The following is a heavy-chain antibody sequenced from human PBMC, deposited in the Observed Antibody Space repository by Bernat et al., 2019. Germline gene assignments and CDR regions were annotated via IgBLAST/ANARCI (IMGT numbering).Heavy chain of an antibody. V-gene: IGHV3-30*18. CDR1: GFTFSSYG. D-gene: IGHD3-22*01. CDR3: AKGSGPYDSSGYSLGY. J-gene: IGHJ4*02. CDR2: ISYDGSNK. Sequence: QVQLVESGGGVVQPGRSLRLSCAASGFTFSSYGMHWVRQAPGKGLEWVAVISYDGSNKDYADSVKGRFTISRDNSKNTLYLQMNSLRAEDTAVYYCAKGSGPYDSSGYSLGYWGQGTLVTVSS.